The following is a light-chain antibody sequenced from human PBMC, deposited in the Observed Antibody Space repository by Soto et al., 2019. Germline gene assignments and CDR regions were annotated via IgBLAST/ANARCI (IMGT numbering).Light chain of an antibody. CDR1: QTISSW. J-gene: IGKJ1*01. CDR3: QHYKSYSEA. V-gene: IGKV1-5*03. CDR2: KAS. Sequence: DIQMTQSPSTLSGSVGDRVTITCRASQTISSWLAWYQQKPGKAPKLLIYKASTLISGVPSRYSGSGSGTEFTLTISSLQPDDFAPYYCQHYKSYSEAVGQGTKVDTK.